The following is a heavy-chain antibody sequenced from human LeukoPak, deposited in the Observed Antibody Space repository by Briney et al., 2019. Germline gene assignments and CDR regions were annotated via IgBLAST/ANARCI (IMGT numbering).Heavy chain of an antibody. D-gene: IGHD3-3*01. CDR1: GFTFSSYA. Sequence: GGSLRLSCAASGFTFSSYAMSWVRQAPGKGLEWVSATSGSGGSTYYADSVKGRFTISRDNSKNTLYLQMNSLRAEDTAVYYCAKDYYDFWSGYSPFDYWGQGTLVTVSS. CDR2: TSGSGGST. V-gene: IGHV3-23*01. J-gene: IGHJ4*02. CDR3: AKDYYDFWSGYSPFDY.